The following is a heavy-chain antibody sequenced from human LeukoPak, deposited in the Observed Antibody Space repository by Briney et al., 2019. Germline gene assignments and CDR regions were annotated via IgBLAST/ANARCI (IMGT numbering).Heavy chain of an antibody. J-gene: IGHJ2*01. Sequence: SETLSLTCTVSGGSISSYYWSWIRQPPGKGLEWIGYSNYRGSTDYNPSLKSRVTFSVDTSKNQFSLRLSSVTAADTAVYYCGRRTYYDTLTGYNNWYFDLWGRGTLVTVSS. CDR2: SNYRGST. CDR3: GRRTYYDTLTGYNNWYFDL. V-gene: IGHV4-59*01. CDR1: GGSISSYY. D-gene: IGHD3-9*01.